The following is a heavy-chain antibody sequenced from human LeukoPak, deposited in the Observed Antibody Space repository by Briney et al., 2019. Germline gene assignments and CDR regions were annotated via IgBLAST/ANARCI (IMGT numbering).Heavy chain of an antibody. D-gene: IGHD6-13*01. CDR2: ISSSGSTI. J-gene: IGHJ4*02. Sequence: GGSLRLSCAASGFTFSDYYMSWIRQAPGKGLEWVSYISSSGSTIYYADSVKGRFTISKDNSKNTLYLQMNSLRGEDTAVYYCARGTGDSGTSLDYWGQGTLVTVSS. CDR3: ARGTGDSGTSLDY. CDR1: GFTFSDYY. V-gene: IGHV3-11*04.